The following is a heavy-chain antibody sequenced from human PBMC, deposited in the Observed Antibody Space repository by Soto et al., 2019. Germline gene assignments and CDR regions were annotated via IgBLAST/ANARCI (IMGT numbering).Heavy chain of an antibody. J-gene: IGHJ4*01. CDR1: GFSLTTSGMC. CDR2: IDWGDDK. V-gene: IGHV2-70*01. Sequence: SGPTLVNPTQTLTLTCTFSGFSLTTSGMCVTWIRQPPGKALEWLALIDWGDDKYYNTSLMTRLTLSKDTSKNQVVLTMNNMDPVDTGTYYCARMLKGETFDCIQIVYWCHGTLFTV. CDR3: ARMLKGETFDCIQIVY. D-gene: IGHD3-9*01.